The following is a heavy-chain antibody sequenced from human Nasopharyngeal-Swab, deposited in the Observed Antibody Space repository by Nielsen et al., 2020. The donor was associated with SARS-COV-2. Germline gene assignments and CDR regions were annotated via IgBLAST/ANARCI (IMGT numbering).Heavy chain of an antibody. CDR1: GYTFTSYG. CDR2: ISAYNGNT. D-gene: IGHD3-3*01. J-gene: IGHJ6*02. V-gene: IGHV1-18*01. Sequence: ASVKVSCKASGYTFTSYGISWVRQAPGQGLEWMGWISAYNGNTNYAQKLQGRVTMTTDTSTSTAYMELRSLRSDDTAVYYCARASHRVGSYYDFWSGYYRDYYYYGMDVWGQGTTVTV. CDR3: ARASHRVGSYYDFWSGYYRDYYYYGMDV.